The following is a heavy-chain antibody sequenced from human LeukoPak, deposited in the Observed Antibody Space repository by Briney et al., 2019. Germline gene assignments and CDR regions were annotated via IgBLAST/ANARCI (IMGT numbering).Heavy chain of an antibody. CDR3: ARSRQASGLFNS. J-gene: IGHJ5*01. CDR2: IYDRGPA. CDR1: GYAITSGGFS. V-gene: IGHV4-30-2*01. D-gene: IGHD3-10*01. Sequence: SQTLSLTCTVSGYAITSGGFSWNWIRQPPGKGLEWIGCIYDRGPAYYNPSLKSRFTISVDRPKNQFFLNVTTLTAADTAVYYCARSRQASGLFNSWGQGTLVVVSS.